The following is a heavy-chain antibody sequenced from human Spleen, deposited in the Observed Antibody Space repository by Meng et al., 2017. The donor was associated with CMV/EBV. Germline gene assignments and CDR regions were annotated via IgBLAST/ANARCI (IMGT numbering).Heavy chain of an antibody. D-gene: IGHD2-2*01. V-gene: IGHV3-33*06. CDR3: AKDREERWVVVPAAVGTYYYYYGMDV. CDR2: IWYDGSNK. Sequence: GESLKISCAASGFTFSSYGMHWVRQAPGKGLEWVAVIWYDGSNKYYADSVKGRFTISRDNSKNTLYLQMNSLRAEDTAVYYCAKDREERWVVVPAAVGTYYYYYGMDVWGQGTTVTVSS. CDR1: GFTFSSYG. J-gene: IGHJ6*02.